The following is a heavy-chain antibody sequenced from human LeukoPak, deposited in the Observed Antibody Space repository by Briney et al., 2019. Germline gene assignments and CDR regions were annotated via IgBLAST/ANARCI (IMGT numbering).Heavy chain of an antibody. CDR3: ARVANYYYYMDV. J-gene: IGHJ6*03. Sequence: GGSLRLSCAASEFTFNNFAINWVRQAPGKGLECVSSISTGSTYIYYADSVKGRFTISRDNAKKSVYLQMNSLRVEDTAVYYCARVANYYYYMDVWGKGTTVTVSS. CDR2: ISTGSTYI. V-gene: IGHV3-21*01. CDR1: EFTFNNFA.